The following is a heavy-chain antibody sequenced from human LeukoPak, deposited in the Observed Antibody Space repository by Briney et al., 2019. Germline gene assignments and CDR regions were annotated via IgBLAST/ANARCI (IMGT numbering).Heavy chain of an antibody. CDR3: VRSYWKGHNCYSWFDP. CDR1: GFTFSTYW. V-gene: IGHV3-74*01. CDR2: INGGGSST. J-gene: IGHJ5*02. Sequence: GGSLRLSCAASGFTFSTYWMHWVRQAPGKGLVWVSRINGGGSSTSYADSVKGRFTISRDNAQNTLYLQMNRLRAEETAVYYCVRSYWKGHNCYSWFDPWGQGTLVTVSS. D-gene: IGHD1-1*01.